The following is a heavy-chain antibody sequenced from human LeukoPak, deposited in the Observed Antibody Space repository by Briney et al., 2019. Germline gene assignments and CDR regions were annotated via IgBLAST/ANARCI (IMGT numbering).Heavy chain of an antibody. J-gene: IGHJ5*02. CDR1: GFAFSTSD. Sequence: GGSLRLFCAASGFAFSTSDMPWVRQAAGQGLEWVSGIGKAGDTYYLDSVRGRFTIFRENDENSVYLQMNNLRAGDTAVYYCARGDYMGFDPWGQGTLVTVSS. D-gene: IGHD4-11*01. V-gene: IGHV3-13*01. CDR2: IGKAGDT. CDR3: ARGDYMGFDP.